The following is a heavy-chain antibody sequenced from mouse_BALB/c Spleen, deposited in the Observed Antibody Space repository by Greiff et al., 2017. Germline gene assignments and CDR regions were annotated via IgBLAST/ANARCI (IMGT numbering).Heavy chain of an antibody. V-gene: IGHV3-8*02. Sequence: VQLKESGPSLVKPSQTLSLTCSVTGDSFTSGYWNWIRKFPGNKLEYMGYISYSGSTYYNPSLKSRISITRDTSKNQYYLQLNSVTTEDTATYYCASTLLRPWYFDVWGAGTTVTVSS. J-gene: IGHJ1*01. CDR3: ASTLLRPWYFDV. D-gene: IGHD1-2*01. CDR1: GDSFTSGY. CDR2: ISYSGST.